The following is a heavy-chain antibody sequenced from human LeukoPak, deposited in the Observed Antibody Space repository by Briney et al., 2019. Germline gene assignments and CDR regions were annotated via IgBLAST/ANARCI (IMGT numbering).Heavy chain of an antibody. CDR2: IYTSGST. CDR3: ARDRANGVCAD. Sequence: PSETLSLTCTVSGGSISSYHWSWIRQPAGKGLEWIGRIYTSGSTNYNPSLKSRVTMPVDTSKNQFSLKLSSVTAADTAVYYCARDRANGVCADWGQGTLVTVSS. D-gene: IGHD2-8*01. J-gene: IGHJ4*02. V-gene: IGHV4-4*07. CDR1: GGSISSYH.